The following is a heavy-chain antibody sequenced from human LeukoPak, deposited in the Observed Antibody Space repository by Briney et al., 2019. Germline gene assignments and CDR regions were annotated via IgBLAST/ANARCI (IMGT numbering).Heavy chain of an antibody. J-gene: IGHJ3*02. V-gene: IGHV3-53*01. D-gene: IGHD6-13*01. Sequence: GGSLRLSCAASGFTVSSNYMSWVRQAPGKGLEWVSVIYSGGSTYYADSVKGRFTISRDNSKNTLYLQMNSPRAEDTAVYYCARPLEQQTDAFDIWGQGTMVTVSS. CDR3: ARPLEQQTDAFDI. CDR1: GFTVSSNY. CDR2: IYSGGST.